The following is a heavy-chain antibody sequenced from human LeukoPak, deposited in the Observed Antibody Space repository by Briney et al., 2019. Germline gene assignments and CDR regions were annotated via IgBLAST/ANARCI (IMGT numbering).Heavy chain of an antibody. CDR1: GGTFSSYA. J-gene: IGHJ5*02. CDR3: ARVHCSGGSCYSSWFDP. D-gene: IGHD2-15*01. CDR2: IIPIFGTA. Sequence: SVKVSCKASGGTFSSYAISWVRQAPGQGLEWMGGIIPIFGTANYAQKYQGRVTITADESTSTAYMELSSLRSEDTAVYYCARVHCSGGSCYSSWFDPWGQGTLVTVSS. V-gene: IGHV1-69*13.